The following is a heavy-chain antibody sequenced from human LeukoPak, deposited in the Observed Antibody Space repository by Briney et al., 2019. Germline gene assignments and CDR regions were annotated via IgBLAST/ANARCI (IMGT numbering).Heavy chain of an antibody. CDR1: GYTFTKYG. V-gene: IGHV1-18*01. J-gene: IGHJ3*02. CDR3: ARESGSDAFDI. Sequence: ASVKVSCKASGYTFTKYGVSWVRQAPGQGLEWMGWISAYNGDTKYAQRGKGRVTMATDTSTSTVYMELRSLRSDDTAVYYCARESGSDAFDIWGQGTIVTVSS. CDR2: ISAYNGDT.